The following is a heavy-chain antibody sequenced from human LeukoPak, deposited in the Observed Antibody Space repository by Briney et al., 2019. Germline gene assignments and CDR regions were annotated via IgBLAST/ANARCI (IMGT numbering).Heavy chain of an antibody. Sequence: PSETLSLTCTVSGGSISSYYWSWIRQPPGKGLEWISYIYYSGSTNYNPSLKSRVTISVDTSKNQFSLNLSSVTAADTAAYYCAAQQYTSSWIHPSTYYFDSWGQGTLVTVSS. J-gene: IGHJ4*02. CDR1: GGSISSYY. CDR3: AAQQYTSSWIHPSTYYFDS. V-gene: IGHV4-59*08. CDR2: IYYSGST. D-gene: IGHD6-13*01.